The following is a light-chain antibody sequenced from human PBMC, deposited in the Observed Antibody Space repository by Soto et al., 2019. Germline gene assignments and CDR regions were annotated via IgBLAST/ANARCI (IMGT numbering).Light chain of an antibody. CDR3: QQRSNWPRT. CDR2: DVS. V-gene: IGKV3-11*01. Sequence: ILLTQSPATLSLSPGKRATLSCRASQNISNYLIWYQQKPGQAPRLLIYDVSNRATGIPARFSGSGSGTDSTLTISSLQPEDFEVYYCQQRSNWPRTFGQGTKVDIK. J-gene: IGKJ1*01. CDR1: QNISNY.